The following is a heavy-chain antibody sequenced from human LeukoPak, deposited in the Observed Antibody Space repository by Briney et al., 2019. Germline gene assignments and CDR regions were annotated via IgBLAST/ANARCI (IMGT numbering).Heavy chain of an antibody. Sequence: SETLSLTCVVSGGSISSGGYSWSWVRQPPGTGLEWIGYIYHSGSTYYNPSLKSRVTISVDRSKNQFSLKLSSVTAADTAVYYCARSLGGYVTFWGQGTLVTVSS. J-gene: IGHJ4*02. V-gene: IGHV4-30-2*01. D-gene: IGHD5-12*01. CDR3: ARSLGGYVTF. CDR1: GGSISSGGYS. CDR2: IYHSGST.